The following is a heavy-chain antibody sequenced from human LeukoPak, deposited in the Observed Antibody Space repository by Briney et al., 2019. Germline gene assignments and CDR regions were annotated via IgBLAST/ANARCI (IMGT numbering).Heavy chain of an antibody. Sequence: GGSLRLSCAASGFTFSSYEMNWVRQAPGKGLEWVSYISSSGSTIYYADSVKGRFTISRDNVKKSLYLQMNSLRAEDTAVYYCARASSGWYVDYWGQGTLVTVSS. D-gene: IGHD6-19*01. CDR3: ARASSGWYVDY. CDR1: GFTFSSYE. V-gene: IGHV3-48*03. J-gene: IGHJ4*02. CDR2: ISSSGSTI.